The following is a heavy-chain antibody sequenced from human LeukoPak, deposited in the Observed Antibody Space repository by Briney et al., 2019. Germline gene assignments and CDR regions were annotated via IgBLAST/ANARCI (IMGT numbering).Heavy chain of an antibody. Sequence: GGSLRFSCAASGFTFSSYAMSRVRQAPGKGLEWVSAISGSGGSTYYADSVKGRFTISRDNSKNTLYLQMNSLRAEDTAVYYCAKSGYRDSICYYYPLCPDYWGQGTLVTVSS. CDR1: GFTFSSYA. V-gene: IGHV3-23*01. CDR3: AKSGYRDSICYYYPLCPDY. J-gene: IGHJ4*02. CDR2: ISGSGGST. D-gene: IGHD3-22*01.